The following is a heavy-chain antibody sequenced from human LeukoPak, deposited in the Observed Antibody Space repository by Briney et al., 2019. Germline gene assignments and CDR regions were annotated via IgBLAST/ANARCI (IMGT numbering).Heavy chain of an antibody. CDR2: IYYSGST. CDR1: GGSISSYY. CDR3: ARDSRGKYSGSYFNYYYYMDV. D-gene: IGHD1-26*01. J-gene: IGHJ6*03. Sequence: SETLSLTCTVSGGSISSYYWSWIRQPPGKGLEWIGYIYYSGSTNYNPSLKSRVTISVDTSKNQFSLKLSSVTAADTAVYYCARDSRGKYSGSYFNYYYYMDVWGKGTTVTVSS. V-gene: IGHV4-59*01.